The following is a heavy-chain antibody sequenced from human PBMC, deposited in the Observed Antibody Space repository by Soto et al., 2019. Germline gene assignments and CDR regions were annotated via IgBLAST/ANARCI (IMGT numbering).Heavy chain of an antibody. CDR1: GYTFSSHA. D-gene: IGHD5-12*01. J-gene: IGHJ5*02. V-gene: IGHV1-3*01. Sequence: GASVKVSCKASGYTFSSHALHWVRQAPGQRLEWMGGINADNGKTKYSQKFQGRVTITRDTSATTAYMEVSSLRSEDTAIYYCARDFGYSGFDVVLNNWFEPWGQGTLVTVSS. CDR3: ARDFGYSGFDVVLNNWFEP. CDR2: INADNGKT.